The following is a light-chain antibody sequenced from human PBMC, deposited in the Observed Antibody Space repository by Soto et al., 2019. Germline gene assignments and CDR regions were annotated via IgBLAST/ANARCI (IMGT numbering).Light chain of an antibody. V-gene: IGKV1-39*01. CDR2: LAS. J-gene: IGKJ1*01. Sequence: DIQMTQSPSSLSASVGDRVTISCRASQIISRFLNWYQQKPGKAPKLLICLASTLQSGVPSRFSGSGSGTDFTLTISTLQPKDFATYYYQQSYTVPLTFGQGTKVEIK. CDR1: QIISRF. CDR3: QQSYTVPLT.